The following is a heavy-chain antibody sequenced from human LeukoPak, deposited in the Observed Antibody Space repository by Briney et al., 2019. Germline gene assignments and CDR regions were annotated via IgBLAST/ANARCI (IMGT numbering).Heavy chain of an antibody. J-gene: IGHJ6*02. V-gene: IGHV3-33*08. Sequence: PGGSLRLSCAASGFTFSSSAMSWVRQAPGKGLEWVAVIWYDGSNKYYADSVKGRFTISRDNSKNTLYLQMNSLRAEDTAVYYCARDRSGWSYYYYYGMDVWGQGTTVTVSS. CDR1: GFTFSSSA. CDR3: ARDRSGWSYYYYYGMDV. D-gene: IGHD6-19*01. CDR2: IWYDGSNK.